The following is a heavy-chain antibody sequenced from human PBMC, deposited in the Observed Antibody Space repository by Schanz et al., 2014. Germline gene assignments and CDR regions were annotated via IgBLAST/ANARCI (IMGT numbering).Heavy chain of an antibody. Sequence: EVQLVESGGGLVQPGGSLRLSCVASGFTFSNYWMTWVRQAPGKWLEWVANIKQDESEKYYVDSVKGRFTISRDNAKNSLFLHMNSLRAEDTAVYYCVRDILHRVYDSGSPWGQGTLVTVSS. V-gene: IGHV3-7*04. CDR3: VRDILHRVYDSGSP. CDR1: GFTFSNYW. CDR2: IKQDESEK. D-gene: IGHD3-10*01. J-gene: IGHJ5*02.